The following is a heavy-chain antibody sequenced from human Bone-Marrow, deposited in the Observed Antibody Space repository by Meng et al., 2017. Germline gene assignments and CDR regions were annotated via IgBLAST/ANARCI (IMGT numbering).Heavy chain of an antibody. J-gene: IGHJ4*02. CDR1: GFTFSNYA. CDR2: ISSSSSYI. V-gene: IGHV3-21*01. CDR3: ARATSSSSWYYMGGVFDY. Sequence: GESLKISCVVSGFTFSNYAMNWVRQAPGKGLEWVSSISSSSSYIYYADSVKGRFTISRDNAKNSLYLQMNSLRAEDTAVYYCARATSSSSWYYMGGVFDYWGQGTLVTVSS. D-gene: IGHD6-13*01.